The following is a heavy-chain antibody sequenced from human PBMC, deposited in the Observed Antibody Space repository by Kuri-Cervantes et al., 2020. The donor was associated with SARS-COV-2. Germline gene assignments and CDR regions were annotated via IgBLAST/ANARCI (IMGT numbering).Heavy chain of an antibody. CDR1: GYSISSGYY. CDR3: ARFGDSSSYFDY. Sequence: GSLRLSCAVSGYSISSGYYWGWIRQPPGKGLEWIGSIYHSGSTYYNPSLKSRVTISVDTSKNQFSLKLNSVTAADTAVYYCARFGDSSSYFDYWGQGTLVTVSS. CDR2: IYHSGST. D-gene: IGHD3-22*01. V-gene: IGHV4-38-2*01. J-gene: IGHJ4*02.